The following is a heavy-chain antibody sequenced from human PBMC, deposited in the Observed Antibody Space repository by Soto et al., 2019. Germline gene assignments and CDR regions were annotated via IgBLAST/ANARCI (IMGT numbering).Heavy chain of an antibody. V-gene: IGHV1-69*12. J-gene: IGHJ6*02. CDR3: ATVDTAMVYYYYGMDV. CDR1: GGTFSSYA. D-gene: IGHD5-18*01. Sequence: QVQLVQSGAEVKKPGSSVKVSCKASGGTFSSYAISWVRQAPGQGLEWMGGIIPIFGTANYAQKFQGRVTITADESTSAAYMELSSLRSEDTAVYYCATVDTAMVYYYYGMDVWGQGTTVTVSS. CDR2: IIPIFGTA.